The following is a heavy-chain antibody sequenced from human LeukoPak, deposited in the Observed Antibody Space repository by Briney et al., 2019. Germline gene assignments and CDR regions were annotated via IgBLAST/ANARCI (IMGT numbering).Heavy chain of an antibody. CDR3: ARDQAVSDYYYYNYMDV. J-gene: IGHJ6*03. V-gene: IGHV3-7*01. D-gene: IGHD6-19*01. CDR2: IKEDGSEK. CDR1: GFTFSSYA. Sequence: GGSLRLSCAASGFTFSSYAMHWVRQAPGKGLEWVANIKEDGSEKCYVDSVKGRFTISRDNAKNSLYLQMTRLRAEDTAVYYCARDQAVSDYYYYNYMDVWGKGTTVTVSS.